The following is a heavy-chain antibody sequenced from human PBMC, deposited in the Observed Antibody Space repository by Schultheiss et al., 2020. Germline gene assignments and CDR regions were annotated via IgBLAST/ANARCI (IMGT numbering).Heavy chain of an antibody. CDR1: GGSISSYY. CDR2: IYTSGST. D-gene: IGHD3-9*01. CDR3: ARDLTKSDFDIYYYYYGMDV. Sequence: SETLSLTCTVSGGSISSYYWSWIRQPPGKGLEWIGRIYTSGSTNYNPSLKSRVTMSVDTSKNQFSLKLSSVTAADTAVYYCARDLTKSDFDIYYYYYGMDVWGQGTTVTVSS. V-gene: IGHV4-4*07. J-gene: IGHJ6*02.